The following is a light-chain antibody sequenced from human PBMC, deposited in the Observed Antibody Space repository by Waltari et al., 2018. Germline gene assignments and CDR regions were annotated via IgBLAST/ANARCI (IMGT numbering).Light chain of an antibody. CDR1: SSDVGHFNY. V-gene: IGLV2-14*03. Sequence: QSALAQPPSVSGSPGQSIPISCPGASSDVGHFNYVSWNKQPPGKAPKLMIYDVSNRPSGVSNRFSASKSGNTVSLTISGLQAEEESDYYFSSSTITSTVIVGGENKLTVL. CDR2: DVS. CDR3: SSSTITSTVI. J-gene: IGLJ2*01.